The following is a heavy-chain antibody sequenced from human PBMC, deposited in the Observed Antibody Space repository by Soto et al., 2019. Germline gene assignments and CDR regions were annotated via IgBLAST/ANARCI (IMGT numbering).Heavy chain of an antibody. CDR3: ARVHSTAMVLEYGMDV. Sequence: PGGSLRLSCAASGFTFSSYAMHWVRQAPGKGLEWVAVISYDGSNKYYADSVKGRFTISRDNSKNTLYLQMNSLRAEDTAVYYCARVHSTAMVLEYGMDVWGQGTTVTVS. CDR1: GFTFSSYA. CDR2: ISYDGSNK. D-gene: IGHD5-18*01. V-gene: IGHV3-30-3*01. J-gene: IGHJ6*02.